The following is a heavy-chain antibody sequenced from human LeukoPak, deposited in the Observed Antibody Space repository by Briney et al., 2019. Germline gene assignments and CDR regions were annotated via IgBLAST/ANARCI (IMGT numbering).Heavy chain of an antibody. V-gene: IGHV3-23*01. CDR2: INGGGVNT. D-gene: IGHD3-10*01. J-gene: IGHJ6*02. Sequence: GGSLRLSCAASGFPFSSYAMSWVRQAPGKGLEWVSTINGGGVNTHYAASVGGRFTISRDNSKNTLFLQMNSLRAEDTAVYYCARDGAPNYDFWSGYVYYYGSGSYSPHYYYGMDVWGQGTTVTVSS. CDR3: ARDGAPNYDFWSGYVYYYGSGSYSPHYYYGMDV. CDR1: GFPFSSYA.